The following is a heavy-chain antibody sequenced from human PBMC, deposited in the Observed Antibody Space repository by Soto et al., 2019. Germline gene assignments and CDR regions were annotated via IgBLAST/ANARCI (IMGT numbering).Heavy chain of an antibody. CDR2: ISGSGGAT. Sequence: SGLFPSSYKKKWVRQAPGKGLEWVSGISGSGGATSYADSVKGRFTISRDNSKNTLYLQMNSLSAEDTDIYYGAKDAIMVSSSFNYFDFWGQGALVTVSS. CDR3: AKDAIMVSSSFNYFDF. J-gene: IGHJ4*02. D-gene: IGHD6-13*01. CDR1: GLFPSSYK. V-gene: IGHV3-23*01.